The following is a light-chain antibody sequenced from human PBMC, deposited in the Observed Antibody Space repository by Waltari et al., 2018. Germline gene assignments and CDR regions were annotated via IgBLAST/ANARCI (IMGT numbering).Light chain of an antibody. CDR1: QSVNTY. V-gene: IGKV3-11*01. CDR3: QERSNWPGGS. J-gene: IGKJ4*01. Sequence: EMVLTQSPASLSLSPGESASLSCRASQSVNTYLAWYQQKPGQPPRLLIYDASTRATGVPARFVGSGSGTDFTLTITRLEPEDFAVYYCQERSNWPGGSFGGGTKVETK. CDR2: DAS.